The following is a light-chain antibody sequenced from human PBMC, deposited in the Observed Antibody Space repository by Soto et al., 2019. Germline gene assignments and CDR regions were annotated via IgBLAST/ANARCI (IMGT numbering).Light chain of an antibody. Sequence: DIQMAQSPSTLSASVGDRGTITCQASQDISNYLNWYKQKPGKAPKLMIYAASTLQSGVPSRFSGSGSGTEFTLTISSLQPEDFETYYCQQLNNYPRTFGQGTKVDIK. CDR2: AAS. CDR3: QQLNNYPRT. V-gene: IGKV1-9*01. CDR1: QDISNY. J-gene: IGKJ1*01.